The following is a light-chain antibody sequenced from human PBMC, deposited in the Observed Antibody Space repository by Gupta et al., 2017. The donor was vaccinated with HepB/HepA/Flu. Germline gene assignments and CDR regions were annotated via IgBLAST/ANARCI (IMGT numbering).Light chain of an antibody. CDR1: QSISSS. J-gene: IGKJ4*01. Sequence: QIPQSPSSLLASLGDRVIITCRASQSISSSLNWYHQKPGKAPKLLIYATSNLQSGVPSRFSGSGSGTDFTLTISSLQPEDFATYYCQQSYSTPPLTFGGGTKVEIK. CDR2: ATS. CDR3: QQSYSTPPLT. V-gene: IGKV1-39*01.